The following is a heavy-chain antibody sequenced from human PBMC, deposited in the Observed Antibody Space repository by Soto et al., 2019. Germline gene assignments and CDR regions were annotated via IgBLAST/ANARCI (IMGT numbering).Heavy chain of an antibody. D-gene: IGHD3-22*01. J-gene: IGHJ4*02. CDR2: IYYSGST. V-gene: IGHV4-30-4*01. CDR1: CGSISSGDYY. CDR3: ARVRVDYYDSSGYYLFDY. Sequence: SETLALTCTVSCGSISSGDYYWSWIRQPPGKGLEWIGYIYYSGSTYYNPSLKSRVTISVDTSKNQFSLKLSSVTAADTAVYYCARVRVDYYDSSGYYLFDYWGQGTLVTVSS.